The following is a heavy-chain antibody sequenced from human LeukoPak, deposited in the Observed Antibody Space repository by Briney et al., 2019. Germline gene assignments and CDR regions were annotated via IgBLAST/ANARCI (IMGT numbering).Heavy chain of an antibody. D-gene: IGHD6-6*01. J-gene: IGHJ6*03. Sequence: SETLSLTCTVSGGSISTYCWTWIRQPPGKGLEWIGHIYYSGSTSYNPSLKSRVTISLDTSKSQFSLILTSVTAADTAVYYCARALNPSIAARHAWGYMDVWGKGTTVTVSS. V-gene: IGHV4-59*01. CDR3: ARALNPSIAARHAWGYMDV. CDR1: GGSISTYC. CDR2: IYYSGST.